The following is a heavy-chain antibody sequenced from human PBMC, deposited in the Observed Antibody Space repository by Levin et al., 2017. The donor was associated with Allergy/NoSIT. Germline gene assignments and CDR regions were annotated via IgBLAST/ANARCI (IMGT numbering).Heavy chain of an antibody. CDR1: GYTFTSYD. J-gene: IGHJ6*02. Sequence: GESLKISCKASGYTFTSYDINWVRQATGQGLEWMGWMNPNSGNTGYAQKFQGRVTMTRNTSISTAYMELSSLRSEDTAVYYCARLRGEDFWSGYSFSSGVDGMDVWGQGTTVTVSS. D-gene: IGHD3-3*01. CDR2: MNPNSGNT. CDR3: ARLRGEDFWSGYSFSSGVDGMDV. V-gene: IGHV1-8*01.